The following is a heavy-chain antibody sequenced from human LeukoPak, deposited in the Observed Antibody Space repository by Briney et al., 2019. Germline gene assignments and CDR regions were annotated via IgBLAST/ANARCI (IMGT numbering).Heavy chain of an antibody. V-gene: IGHV3-7*01. CDR3: ARVSRYSSSRSYYFDY. CDR1: GFTFSSYW. Sequence: GGSLRLSCAASGFTFSSYWMSWVREAPGMGLEWVANMKQDGSEKYYVDSVKGRFTISRDNAKNSLYLQMNSLRAEDTAVYYCARVSRYSSSRSYYFDYWGQGTLVTVSS. CDR2: MKQDGSEK. J-gene: IGHJ4*02. D-gene: IGHD6-13*01.